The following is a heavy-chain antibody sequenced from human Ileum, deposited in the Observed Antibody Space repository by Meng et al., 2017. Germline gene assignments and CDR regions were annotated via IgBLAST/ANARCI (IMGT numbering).Heavy chain of an antibody. CDR1: NGSLTNVNND. CDR3: AREFYVDTAMVIDS. Sequence: QVQLQESGPGLVKHSQTLSLTCSVSNGSLTNVNNDWNWIRQAPGQALEHIGYIYYDGSSYATPSLKSRVTMSIDTSTNQFSLRLDSVTAADTAVYYCAREFYVDTAMVIDSWGPGALVTVSS. D-gene: IGHD5-18*01. V-gene: IGHV4-30-4*01. CDR2: IYYDGSS. J-gene: IGHJ4*02.